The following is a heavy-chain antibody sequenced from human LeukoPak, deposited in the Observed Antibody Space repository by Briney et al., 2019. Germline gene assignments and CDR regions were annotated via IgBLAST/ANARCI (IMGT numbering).Heavy chain of an antibody. Sequence: PGGSLRLSCAASGFTFSSYAMSWVRQAPGQGLEWVSAISGSSGSTYYADSVKGRFTISRDNSKNTLYLQMNSLRAEDTAVYYCAKGSSGTAMVAYYFDYWGQGTLVTVSS. V-gene: IGHV3-23*01. J-gene: IGHJ4*02. CDR3: AKGSSGTAMVAYYFDY. CDR1: GFTFSSYA. D-gene: IGHD5-18*01. CDR2: ISGSSGST.